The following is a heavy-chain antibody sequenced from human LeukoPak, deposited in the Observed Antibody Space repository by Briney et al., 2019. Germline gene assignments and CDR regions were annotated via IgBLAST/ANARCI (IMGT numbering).Heavy chain of an antibody. CDR2: ISSNGGST. J-gene: IGHJ4*02. CDR3: ARTDYYGSEIDY. CDR1: GFTFSSYA. D-gene: IGHD3-10*01. V-gene: IGHV3-64*01. Sequence: GGSLRLSCAASGFTFSSYAMHWVRQAPGKGLEYDSAISSNGGSTYYANSVKGRFTISRDNSKNTLYLQMDSLRAEDMAVNYCARTDYYGSEIDYWGQGTMVTVSS.